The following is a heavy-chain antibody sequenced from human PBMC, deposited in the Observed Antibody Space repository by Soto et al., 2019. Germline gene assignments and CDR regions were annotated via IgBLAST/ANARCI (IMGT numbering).Heavy chain of an antibody. CDR3: AREENCSGGTCYSEYFHR. Sequence: ASVKVSCKASGYLFTAYSMHWVRLAPGQGLEWMGVVNPSGGSTKYAQNFQGRVTMTRDASTTTIYMELSSLRSDDTAIYYCAREENCSGGTCYSEYFHRWGQGTLVTVSS. J-gene: IGHJ1*01. V-gene: IGHV1-46*01. CDR2: VNPSGGST. CDR1: GYLFTAYS. D-gene: IGHD2-15*01.